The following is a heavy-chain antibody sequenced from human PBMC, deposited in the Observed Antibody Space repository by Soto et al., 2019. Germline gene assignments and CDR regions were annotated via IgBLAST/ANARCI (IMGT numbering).Heavy chain of an antibody. CDR1: GFTVSSNY. D-gene: IGHD6-6*01. CDR2: IYSGGST. CDR3: ARDRGGRIAARPGYYYYMDV. V-gene: IGHV3-66*01. Sequence: GGSLRLSCAASGFTVSSNYMSCVRQAPGKGLEWVSVIYSGGSTYYADSVKGRFTISRDNSKNTLYLQMNSLRAEDTAVYYCARDRGGRIAARPGYYYYMDVWGKGTTVTVSS. J-gene: IGHJ6*03.